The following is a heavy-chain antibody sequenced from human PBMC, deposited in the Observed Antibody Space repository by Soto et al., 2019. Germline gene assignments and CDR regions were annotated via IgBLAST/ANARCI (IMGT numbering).Heavy chain of an antibody. D-gene: IGHD2-21*01. V-gene: IGHV4-34*01. CDR2: MKDRGTA. CDR1: GGSFSSYS. J-gene: IGHJ4*02. CDR3: ARGARTGTQIVVTPATSDYFDY. Sequence: SETLSLTCAVYGGSFSSYSWTWIRQPPGQGLEWIGEMKDRGTANYNPSLKSRVTISVDTSKNQVSLKLRSVTAADTAVYYCARGARTGTQIVVTPATSDYFDYWGQGNVVTVSS.